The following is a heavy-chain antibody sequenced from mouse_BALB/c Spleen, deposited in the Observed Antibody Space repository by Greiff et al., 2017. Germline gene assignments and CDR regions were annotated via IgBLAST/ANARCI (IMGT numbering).Heavy chain of an antibody. CDR2: ISSGGST. Sequence: EVQGVESGGGLVKPGGSLKLSCAASGFTFSSYAMSWVRQTPEKRLEWVASISSGGSTYYPDSVKGRFTISRDNARNILYLQMSSLRSEDTAMYYCARDFTTVGGYWGQGTTLTVSS. V-gene: IGHV5-6-5*01. D-gene: IGHD1-1*01. CDR1: GFTFSSYA. J-gene: IGHJ2*01. CDR3: ARDFTTVGGY.